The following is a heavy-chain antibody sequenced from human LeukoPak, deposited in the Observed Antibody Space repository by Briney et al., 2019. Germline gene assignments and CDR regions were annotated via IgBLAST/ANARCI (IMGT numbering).Heavy chain of an antibody. J-gene: IGHJ4*02. CDR3: ARAFFGGYGKGYY. D-gene: IGHD5-12*01. V-gene: IGHV1-8*02. CDR2: INPNSGNT. Sequence: ASVKVSCKASGYTFTGYYMHWVRQAPGQGLEWMGWINPNSGNTGYAQKFQGRVTMTRNTSISTAYMELSSLRSEDTAVYYCARAFFGGYGKGYYWGQGTLVTVSS. CDR1: GYTFTGYY.